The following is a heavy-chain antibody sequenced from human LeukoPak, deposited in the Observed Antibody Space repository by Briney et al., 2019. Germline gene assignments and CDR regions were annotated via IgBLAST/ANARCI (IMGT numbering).Heavy chain of an antibody. J-gene: IGHJ4*02. Sequence: SGGSLRLSCAASGFTFSGYGMHWVRQAPGKGLEWVAVISYDGSNKYYADSVKGRFTISRDNSKNTLYLQMNSLRAEDTAVYYCAKDPYYYGSGTSNYFDYWGQGTLVTVSS. CDR1: GFTFSGYG. CDR2: ISYDGSNK. V-gene: IGHV3-30*18. D-gene: IGHD3-10*01. CDR3: AKDPYYYGSGTSNYFDY.